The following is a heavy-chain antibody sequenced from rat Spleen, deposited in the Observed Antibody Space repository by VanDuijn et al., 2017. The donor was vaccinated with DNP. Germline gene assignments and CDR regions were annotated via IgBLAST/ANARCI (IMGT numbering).Heavy chain of an antibody. V-gene: IGHV5-22*01. J-gene: IGHJ2*01. D-gene: IGHD5-1*01. CDR2: ISYEGSGT. CDR3: ATVVMTGSLDY. CDR1: GFTFSDYY. Sequence: EVQLVESGGDLVQPGRSLKLSCAASGFTFSDYYMAWVRQAPKKGLDWVASISYEGSGTYYGDSVRGRFTFSRDNAENTLYLQMDSLRSEDTATYYCATVVMTGSLDYWGQGVMVTVSS.